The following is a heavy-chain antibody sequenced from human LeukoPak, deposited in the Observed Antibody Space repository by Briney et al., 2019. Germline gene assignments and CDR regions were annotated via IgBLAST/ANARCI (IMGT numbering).Heavy chain of an antibody. D-gene: IGHD6-19*01. J-gene: IGHJ4*02. CDR1: VGPFSVYY. CDR2: INHSGST. Sequence: SATLSLTCAVYVGPFSVYYWSWIRKPPGKCLEWIGEINHSGSTNYNPSLKSRVTIAVDTSKNQFSLKLSSLTAADTAVYHCARGLYFGQWLVLNYFDYWGQGTLVTVSS. CDR3: ARGLYFGQWLVLNYFDY. V-gene: IGHV4-34*01.